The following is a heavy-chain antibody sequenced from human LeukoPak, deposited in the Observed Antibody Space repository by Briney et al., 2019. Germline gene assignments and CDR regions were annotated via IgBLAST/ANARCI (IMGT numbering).Heavy chain of an antibody. D-gene: IGHD2-15*01. CDR2: IGGRDGST. CDR1: GDSIIGYY. CDR3: AKHGVAVVVAATPTNWFDP. V-gene: IGHV3-23*01. Sequence: ETLSLTCSVSGDSIIGYYWGWIRQAPGRGLEWVSGIGGRDGSTYYADSVKGRFTISRDNSKKTLYLQMNSLRDDDTAVYYCAKHGVAVVVAATPTNWFDPWGQGTLVTVSS. J-gene: IGHJ5*02.